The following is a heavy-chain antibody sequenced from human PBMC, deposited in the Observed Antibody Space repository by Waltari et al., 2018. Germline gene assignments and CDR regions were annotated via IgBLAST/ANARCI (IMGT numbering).Heavy chain of an antibody. CDR3: ARDQLERYYYYGMDV. D-gene: IGHD1-1*01. Sequence: QVQLQESGPGLVKPSETLSLTCTVSGGSISSHYWSWIRQPPGKGLEWIGYIYYSGSTNYNPSLKSRVTISVDTSKNQFSLKLSSVTAADTAVYYCARDQLERYYYYGMDVWGQGTTVIVSS. CDR1: GGSISSHY. CDR2: IYYSGST. V-gene: IGHV4-59*11. J-gene: IGHJ6*02.